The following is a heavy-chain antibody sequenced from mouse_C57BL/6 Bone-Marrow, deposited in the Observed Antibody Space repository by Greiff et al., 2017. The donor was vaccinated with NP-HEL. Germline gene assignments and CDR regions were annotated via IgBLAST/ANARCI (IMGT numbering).Heavy chain of an antibody. D-gene: IGHD1-1*01. CDR3: ARVLLRYPGD. CDR1: GFNIKNTY. J-gene: IGHJ2*01. Sequence: VQLKESVAELVRPGASVKLSCTASGFNIKNTYMHWVKQRPEQGLEWIGWIDPANGNTKYAPKFPGKATITADTSSNTAYLHLISLTSEDTAILYCARVLLRYPGDWGQGTTLTVSS. V-gene: IGHV14-3*01. CDR2: IDPANGNT.